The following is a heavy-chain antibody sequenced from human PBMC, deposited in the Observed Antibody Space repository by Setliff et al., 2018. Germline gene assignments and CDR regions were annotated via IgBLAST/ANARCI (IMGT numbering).Heavy chain of an antibody. D-gene: IGHD6-19*01. V-gene: IGHV4-59*01. CDR1: GASIRNFY. J-gene: IGHJ4*02. CDR3: ARKVEQWLTPHFDY. CDR2: VHFTGST. Sequence: PSETLSLTCNVSGASIRNFYWTWIRQPPGKGLAWIGYVHFTGSTNYNPSLKSRVTMSVDVSKSQFSLRLSSVTAADTAVYYCARKVEQWLTPHFDYWGQGALVTVSS.